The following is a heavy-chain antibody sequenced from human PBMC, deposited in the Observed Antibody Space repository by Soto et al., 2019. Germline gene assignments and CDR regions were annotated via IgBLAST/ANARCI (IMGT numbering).Heavy chain of an antibody. CDR2: ISAYNGNT. CDR3: ATFYGDYPTPVDY. Sequence: ISAYNGNTNYAQKLQGRVTMTTDTSTSTAYMELRSLRSDDTAVYYCATFYGDYPTPVDYWGQGTLVTVSS. D-gene: IGHD4-17*01. J-gene: IGHJ4*02. V-gene: IGHV1-18*01.